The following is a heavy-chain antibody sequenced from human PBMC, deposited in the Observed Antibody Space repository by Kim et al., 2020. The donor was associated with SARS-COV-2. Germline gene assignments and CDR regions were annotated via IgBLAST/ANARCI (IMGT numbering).Heavy chain of an antibody. CDR3: ARDPSAKYGNWFDP. J-gene: IGHJ5*02. CDR1: GFTFSSYE. CDR2: ISSSGSTI. Sequence: GGSLRLSCAASGFTFSSYEMNWVRQAPGKGLEWVSYISSSGSTIYYADSVKGRFTISRDNAKNSLYLQMNSLRAEDTAVYYCARDPSAKYGNWFDPWGQGTLVTVSS. D-gene: IGHD2-2*01. V-gene: IGHV3-48*03.